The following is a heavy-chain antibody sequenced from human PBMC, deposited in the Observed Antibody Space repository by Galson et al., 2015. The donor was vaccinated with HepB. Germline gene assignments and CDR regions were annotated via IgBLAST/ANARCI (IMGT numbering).Heavy chain of an antibody. J-gene: IGHJ4*02. D-gene: IGHD2-21*01. CDR3: AREGCGGECYSVSFDY. CDR1: GFTFSSYS. Sequence: SLRLSCAASGFTFSSYSVSWVRQAPGKGLEWVSSLDKNSYYIYYADSVKGRFTITTDNAKNSLYLQMNSLRAEDTAVYYCAREGCGGECYSVSFDYWGQGTLVTVSS. V-gene: IGHV3-21*01. CDR2: LDKNSYYI.